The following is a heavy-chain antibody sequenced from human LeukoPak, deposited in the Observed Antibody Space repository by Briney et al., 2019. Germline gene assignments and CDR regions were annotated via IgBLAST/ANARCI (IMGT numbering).Heavy chain of an antibody. Sequence: PGRSLRLSCAASGFTFSSYGMHWVRQAPGKGLEWVAVISYGESNKYYADSVKGRFTISRDNSKNTLYLQMNSLRDEDTAVYYCAKGASGSPQFYYYYYGMDVWGQGTTVTVSS. D-gene: IGHD3-10*01. CDR2: ISYGESNK. CDR1: GFTFSSYG. V-gene: IGHV3-30*18. J-gene: IGHJ6*02. CDR3: AKGASGSPQFYYYYYGMDV.